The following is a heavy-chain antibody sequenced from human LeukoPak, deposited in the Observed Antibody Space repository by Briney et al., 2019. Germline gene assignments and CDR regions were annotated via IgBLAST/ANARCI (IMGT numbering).Heavy chain of an antibody. CDR3: AREGGSYYNDY. CDR2: ISAYNGNT. J-gene: IGHJ4*02. V-gene: IGHV1-18*01. CDR1: GYTFTSDG. D-gene: IGHD1-26*01. Sequence: GASVKVSCTASGYTFTSDGISWVRHAPGQGLERMGWISAYNGNTNYAQKLQGRVTMTTDTSTSTAYMELRSLRSDDTAVYYCAREGGSYYNDYWGQGTLVTVSS.